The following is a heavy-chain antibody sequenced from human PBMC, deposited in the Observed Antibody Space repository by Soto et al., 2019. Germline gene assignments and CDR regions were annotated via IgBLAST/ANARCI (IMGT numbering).Heavy chain of an antibody. Sequence: QVQLVESGGGVVQPGRSLRLSCAASGFTFSSYGMHWVRQAPGKGLEWVAVISYDGSNKYYADSVKGRFTISRDNSKNTLYLQMNSLRAEDTAVYYCAKGGSGYSFDYWGQGTLVTVSS. J-gene: IGHJ4*02. CDR3: AKGGSGYSFDY. CDR2: ISYDGSNK. CDR1: GFTFSSYG. V-gene: IGHV3-30*18. D-gene: IGHD3-22*01.